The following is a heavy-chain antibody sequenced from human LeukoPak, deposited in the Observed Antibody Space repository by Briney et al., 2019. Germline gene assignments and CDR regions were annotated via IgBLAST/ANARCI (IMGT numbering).Heavy chain of an antibody. CDR3: VKDSPPRYSGSPPAY. Sequence: GGSLRLSCAASGFTFSSYWMSWVRQAPGKGLEWVANINKDGGEKYYVDSVKGRFTISRDNAKNSLYLQMNSLRADDSAVYYCVKDSPPRYSGSPPAYWGQGTLVTVSS. D-gene: IGHD1-26*01. CDR1: GFTFSSYW. CDR2: INKDGGEK. J-gene: IGHJ4*02. V-gene: IGHV3-7*03.